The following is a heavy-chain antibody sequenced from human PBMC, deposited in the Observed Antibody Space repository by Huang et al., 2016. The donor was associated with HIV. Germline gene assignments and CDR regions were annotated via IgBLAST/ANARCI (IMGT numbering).Heavy chain of an antibody. CDR1: GYTLNELS. V-gene: IGHV1-24*01. CDR3: AAGYDTYYDI. Sequence: QVQLVQSGAEVKKPGASVKVSCKVSGYTLNELSIHWVRQAPGKGLEWMGGFSPEHGETIYAQNVQGRVTMTEDTSTDTAYMELHSLRPEDTAVYYCAAGYDTYYDIWGQGTMVIASS. J-gene: IGHJ3*02. CDR2: FSPEHGET. D-gene: IGHD2-21*01.